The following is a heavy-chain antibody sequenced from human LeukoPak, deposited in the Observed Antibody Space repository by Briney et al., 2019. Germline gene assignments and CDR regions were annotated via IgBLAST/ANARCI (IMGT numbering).Heavy chain of an antibody. CDR3: ARGPTKGVDIWFDP. CDR2: INHSGST. CDR1: GGSFSGYY. J-gene: IGHJ5*02. Sequence: PSETLSLTCAVYGGSFSGYYWSWIRQPPGKGLEWIGEINHSGSTNYNPSLKSRVTISVDTSKNQFSLKLSSVTAADTAVYYCARGPTKGVDIWFDPWGQGTLVTVSS. V-gene: IGHV4-34*01. D-gene: IGHD2-8*01.